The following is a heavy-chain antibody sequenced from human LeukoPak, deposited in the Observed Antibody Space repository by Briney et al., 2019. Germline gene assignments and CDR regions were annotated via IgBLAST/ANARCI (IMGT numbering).Heavy chain of an antibody. J-gene: IGHJ4*02. Sequence: GGSLRLSCAASGFTFSSYSMTWVRQAPGKGLEGVSYISSSSSTIYYEDSVKGRFTISRDNAKNSLYLQMNSLRDEDTAVYYCAYHPGVQFDFWGQGTLVTVSS. CDR1: GFTFSSYS. CDR3: AYHPGVQFDF. D-gene: IGHD2-8*01. CDR2: ISSSSSTI. V-gene: IGHV3-48*02.